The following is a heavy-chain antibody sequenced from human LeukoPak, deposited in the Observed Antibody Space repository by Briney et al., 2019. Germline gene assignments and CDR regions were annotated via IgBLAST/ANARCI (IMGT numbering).Heavy chain of an antibody. CDR3: AKEAPNIVVEAAATDS. CDR2: ISGSGLST. D-gene: IGHD2-2*01. V-gene: IGHV3-23*01. CDR1: GFTFSTYG. Sequence: GGSLRLSCAASGFTFSTYGMSWVRQAPGKGLEWVSAISGSGLSTYYADSVKGRFTISRDNSKNTLYLQMNSLRAEDTAVYYCAKEAPNIVVEAAATDSWGRGTLVTVSS. J-gene: IGHJ4*02.